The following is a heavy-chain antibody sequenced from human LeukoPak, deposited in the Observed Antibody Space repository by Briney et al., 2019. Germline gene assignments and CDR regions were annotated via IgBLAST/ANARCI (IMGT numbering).Heavy chain of an antibody. CDR3: ARVWDN. CDR1: GGSISSSSYY. CDR2: IYYSGST. Sequence: SETLSLTCTVSGGSISSSSYYWGWIRQPPGKGLEWIGYIYYSGSTNYNPSLKSRVTISVDTSKDQFSLKLSSVTAADTAVYYCARVWDNWGQGTLVTVSS. J-gene: IGHJ4*02. D-gene: IGHD1-26*01. V-gene: IGHV4-61*05.